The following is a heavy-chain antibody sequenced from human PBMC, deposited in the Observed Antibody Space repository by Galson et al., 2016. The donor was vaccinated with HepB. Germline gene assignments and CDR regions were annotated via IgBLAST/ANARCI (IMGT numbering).Heavy chain of an antibody. CDR1: GLSFSDYY. D-gene: IGHD3-22*01. J-gene: IGHJ4*02. CDR2: ISGSSTYT. CDR3: ATSGNYFLSPFDY. V-gene: IGHV3-11*03. Sequence: SLRLSCAVSGLSFSDYYMGWMRQAPGKGLEWVSYISGSSTYTNHGDSMKGRFTISRDNAKNSVYLQMNSLRAEDTAAYYCATSGNYFLSPFDYWGQGALVTVSS.